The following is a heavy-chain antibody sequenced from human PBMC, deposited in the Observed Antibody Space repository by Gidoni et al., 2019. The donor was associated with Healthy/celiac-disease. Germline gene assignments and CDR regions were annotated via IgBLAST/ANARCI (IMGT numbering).Heavy chain of an antibody. D-gene: IGHD2-8*01. CDR3: AKDREWTRHDAFDI. J-gene: IGHJ3*02. CDR2: ISWNSGSI. V-gene: IGHV3-9*01. CDR1: GFTFDDYA. Sequence: EVQLVESGGGLVQPGRSLRLSCAASGFTFDDYAMHWVRQAPGKGLEWVSGISWNSGSIGYADSVKGRFTISRDNAKNSLYLQMNSLRAEDTALYYCAKDREWTRHDAFDIWGQGTMVTVSS.